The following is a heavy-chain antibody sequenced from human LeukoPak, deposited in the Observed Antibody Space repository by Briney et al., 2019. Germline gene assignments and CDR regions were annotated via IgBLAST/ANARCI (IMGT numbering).Heavy chain of an antibody. CDR2: IYYSGST. Sequence: SETLSLTCTVPGGSISSYYWSWIRQPPGKGLEWIGYIYYSGSTNYNPSLKSRVTISVDTSKNQFSLKLSSVTAADTAVYYCAREGSSGTGIGYFDYWGQGTLVTVSS. V-gene: IGHV4-59*01. D-gene: IGHD1-14*01. J-gene: IGHJ4*02. CDR3: AREGSSGTGIGYFDY. CDR1: GGSISSYY.